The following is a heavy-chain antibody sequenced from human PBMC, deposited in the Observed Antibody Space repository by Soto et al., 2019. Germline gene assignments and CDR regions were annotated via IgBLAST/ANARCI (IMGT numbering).Heavy chain of an antibody. Sequence: QVQLVQSGAEVKKPGSSVKVSCTASGGAFRNYAVSWVRQAPGQGLEGMGAVMPTFGAGVYAQKFQGRLTIFADESTNTAYLNVSSLTFGDTAIYYCAASRGFYEAMDAWGQGTTLTVSS. CDR3: AASRGFYEAMDA. V-gene: IGHV1-69*01. J-gene: IGHJ6*02. CDR1: GGAFRNYA. CDR2: VMPTFGAG. D-gene: IGHD3-22*01.